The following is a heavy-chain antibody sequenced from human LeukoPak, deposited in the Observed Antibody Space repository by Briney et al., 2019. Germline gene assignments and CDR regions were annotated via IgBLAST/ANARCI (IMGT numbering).Heavy chain of an antibody. D-gene: IGHD5-18*01. CDR2: INHSGST. Sequence: SETLSLTCAVYGGSFSGYYWNWIRQPPGKGLEWIGEINHSGSTNYNPSLKSRVTISVDTSKNQFSLKLSSVTAADTAVYYCARGLRYTYGHHANDYWGQGTLVTVSS. CDR1: GGSFSGYY. V-gene: IGHV4-34*01. J-gene: IGHJ4*02. CDR3: ARGLRYTYGHHANDY.